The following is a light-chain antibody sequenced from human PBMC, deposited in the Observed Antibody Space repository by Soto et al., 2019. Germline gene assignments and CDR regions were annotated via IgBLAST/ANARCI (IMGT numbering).Light chain of an antibody. CDR3: QQSYSLPFT. Sequence: DIQMTQSPSSLSASVGDGVTITCRASQRISTYLNWYQLKPGKAPKLLIYTASTLQGGVPSRFSGSGSGTDFTLTISSLQPEDFATYYCQQSYSLPFTFGPGTKVDI. V-gene: IGKV1-39*01. CDR1: QRISTY. J-gene: IGKJ3*01. CDR2: TAS.